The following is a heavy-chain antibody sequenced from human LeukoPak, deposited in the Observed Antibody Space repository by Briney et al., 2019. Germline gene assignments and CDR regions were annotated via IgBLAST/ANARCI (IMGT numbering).Heavy chain of an antibody. V-gene: IGHV4-34*01. CDR3: ARGLARYCSSTSCYKGWFDP. CDR1: GGSFSGYY. D-gene: IGHD2-2*02. CDR2: INHSGST. J-gene: IGHJ5*02. Sequence: SETLSLTCAVYGGSFSGYYWSWIRQPPGKGLEWIGEINHSGSTYYNPSLKSRVTISVDTSKSQFSLKLSSVTAADTAVYYCARGLARYCSSTSCYKGWFDPWGQGTLVTVSS.